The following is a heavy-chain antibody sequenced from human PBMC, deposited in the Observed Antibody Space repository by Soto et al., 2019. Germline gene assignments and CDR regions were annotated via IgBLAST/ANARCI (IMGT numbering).Heavy chain of an antibody. CDR3: AASDYYMDV. CDR1: GFTFSVYG. V-gene: IGHV3-48*01. Sequence: GGSLRLSCAASGFTFSVYGMNWVRQAPGKGLEWIAYISSGSSGTTYYADSVKGRFTISRDNAKNSLYLQMNSLRAEDTAVYYCAASDYYMDVWGKGTTVTVSS. CDR2: ISSGSSGTT. J-gene: IGHJ6*03.